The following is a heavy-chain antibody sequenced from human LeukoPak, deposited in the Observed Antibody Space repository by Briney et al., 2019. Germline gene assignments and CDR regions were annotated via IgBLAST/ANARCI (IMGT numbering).Heavy chain of an antibody. Sequence: SETLSLTCAVYGGSFSDYYWSWIRQSPGKGLEWIGEINHSGSTNYNPSLKSRVTISVDTSKNQFSLKLRSVTAADTAVYYCARVTGYVIEDNFDYWGQGTLVTVSS. J-gene: IGHJ4*02. CDR2: INHSGST. CDR3: ARVTGYVIEDNFDY. D-gene: IGHD2-15*01. CDR1: GGSFSDYY. V-gene: IGHV4-34*01.